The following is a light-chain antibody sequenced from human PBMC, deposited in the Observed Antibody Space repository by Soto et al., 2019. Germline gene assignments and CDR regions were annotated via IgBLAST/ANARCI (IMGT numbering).Light chain of an antibody. J-gene: IGKJ4*01. CDR3: LQESNYPLT. Sequence: IQMTQSPSSLSASVGDRVTITCRASQGVRDDVGWYQQKPGKAPKLLIYSASTLQSGVSSRFSGSGSGTDFTLTIFGLHPEYFATYYCLQESNYPLTFGGGTKVDIK. CDR1: QGVRDD. V-gene: IGKV1-6*01. CDR2: SAS.